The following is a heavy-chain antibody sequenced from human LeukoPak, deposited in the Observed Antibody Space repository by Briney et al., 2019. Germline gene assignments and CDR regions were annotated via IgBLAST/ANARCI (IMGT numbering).Heavy chain of an antibody. CDR1: GFTFSSYA. CDR3: ASLIDY. V-gene: IGHV3-30-3*01. CDR2: ITYDGSNK. J-gene: IGHJ4*02. Sequence: GGSLRLSCAASGFTFSSYAMHWVRQAPGKGLEWVAVITYDGSNKYYADSVKGRFTISRDNSKNTLYLQMNSLRAEDTAVYYCASLIDYWGQGTLVTVSS.